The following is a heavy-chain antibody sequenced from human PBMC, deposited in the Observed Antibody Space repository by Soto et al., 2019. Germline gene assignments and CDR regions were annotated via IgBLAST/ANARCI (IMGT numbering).Heavy chain of an antibody. CDR3: ARGATFGSGSYLDY. CDR2: INHSGST. V-gene: IGHV4-34*01. Sequence: SETLSLTCAVYGGSFSCYYWSWIRQPPGKGLEWIGEINHSGSTNYNPSLKSRVTISVDTSKNQFSLKLSSVTAADTAVYYCARGATFGSGSYLDYWGQGTLVTVSS. J-gene: IGHJ4*02. CDR1: GGSFSCYY. D-gene: IGHD3-10*01.